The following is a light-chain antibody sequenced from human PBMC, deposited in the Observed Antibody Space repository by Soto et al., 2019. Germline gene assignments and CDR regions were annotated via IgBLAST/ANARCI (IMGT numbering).Light chain of an antibody. CDR3: QQFKSYPIT. CDR2: AAS. V-gene: IGKV1-39*01. J-gene: IGKJ5*01. Sequence: DIQMTQSPSSLSASVGERVTITCRASQSISSYLNWYQQKPGKAPKLLIYAASSLQSGVPSRFSGSGSGTDFTLTISSLQPEDFGTYYCQQFKSYPITFGQGTRLEIK. CDR1: QSISSY.